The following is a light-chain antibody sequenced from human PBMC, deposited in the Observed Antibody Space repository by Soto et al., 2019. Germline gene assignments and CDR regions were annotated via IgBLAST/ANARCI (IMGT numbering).Light chain of an antibody. CDR1: QSVSRN. CDR2: GAS. CDR3: QQYSNWPT. Sequence: EIVMTQSPATLSVSPGERATLSCRASQSVSRNLAWYQQRPGQAPRLLISGASTRATGIAARFSGSGSGREFTLTISSLQSEDSALYDCQQYSNWPTFGQGTRLEIK. V-gene: IGKV3-15*01. J-gene: IGKJ5*01.